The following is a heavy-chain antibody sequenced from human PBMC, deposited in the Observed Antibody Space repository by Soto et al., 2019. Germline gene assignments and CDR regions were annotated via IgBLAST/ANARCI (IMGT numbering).Heavy chain of an antibody. CDR1: GGSFSGYY. CDR3: ARDKITGLFDY. V-gene: IGHV4-34*01. CDR2: INHSGST. J-gene: IGHJ4*02. Sequence: SDTLSLTCAVYGGSFSGYYWTWIRQPPGTGLEWIGEINHSGSTNYNPSLKSRVTISVDTSKNQFFLKLTSVTAADTAVYYCARDKITGLFDYWGQGTLVT. D-gene: IGHD2-8*02.